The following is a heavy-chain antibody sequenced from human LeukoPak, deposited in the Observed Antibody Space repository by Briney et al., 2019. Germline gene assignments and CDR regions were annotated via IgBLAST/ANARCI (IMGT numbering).Heavy chain of an antibody. D-gene: IGHD2-8*02. J-gene: IGHJ4*02. CDR1: GFTFTAYT. V-gene: IGHV3-23*01. Sequence: GGSLRLSCAASGFTFTAYTINWVRQAPGKGLEWVSSIFPSGGGIHYADSVRGRFTISRDNSKSTLSLQMNSLRAEDTAIYYCATYRQVLLPFESWGQGTLVTVSS. CDR3: ATYRQVLLPFES. CDR2: IFPSGGGI.